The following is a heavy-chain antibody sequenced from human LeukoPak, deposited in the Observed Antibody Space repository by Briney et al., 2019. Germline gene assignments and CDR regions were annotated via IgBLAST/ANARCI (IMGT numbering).Heavy chain of an antibody. V-gene: IGHV3-9*01. D-gene: IGHD3-22*01. CDR1: GFTFDDYA. J-gene: IGHJ4*02. CDR2: ISWNSGSI. Sequence: GGSLRLSCAASGFTFDDYAMHWVRQAPGKGLEWVSGISWNSGSIGYADSVKGRFTISRDNAKNSLHLQMNSLRAEDTALYYCAKASYYYVSSGFDYWGQGTLVTVSS. CDR3: AKASYYYVSSGFDY.